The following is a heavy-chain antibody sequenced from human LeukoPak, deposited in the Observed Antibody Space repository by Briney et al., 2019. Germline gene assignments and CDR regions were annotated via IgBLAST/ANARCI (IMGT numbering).Heavy chain of an antibody. CDR1: GGSISSSSYY. CDR2: IYHSGST. J-gene: IGHJ4*02. D-gene: IGHD1-1*01. CDR3: ARTERSKGDQQFFDY. Sequence: PSETLSLTCNVSGGSISSSSYYWGWIRQPPGKGLEWIGSIYHSGSTYYNPSLKSRVTISVDTSKNQFSLKLSSVTAADTAVYYCARTERSKGDQQFFDYWGQGTLVTVSS. V-gene: IGHV4-39*07.